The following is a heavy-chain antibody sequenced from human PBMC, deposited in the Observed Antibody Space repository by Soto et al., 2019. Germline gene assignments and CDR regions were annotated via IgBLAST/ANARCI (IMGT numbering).Heavy chain of an antibody. CDR3: ARERSGYFDY. V-gene: IGHV1-8*01. CDR1: GYTFTSYD. CDR2: MNPNSGNT. J-gene: IGHJ4*02. Sequence: QVQLVQSGAEVKKPGASVKVSCKASGYTFTSYDINWVRQATGQGLEWMGWMNPNSGNTGSAKKFQARVTMTRNTSLSTAYMELSSMRSEDTAVYYCARERSGYFDYWGQGTLVTVSS. D-gene: IGHD1-1*01.